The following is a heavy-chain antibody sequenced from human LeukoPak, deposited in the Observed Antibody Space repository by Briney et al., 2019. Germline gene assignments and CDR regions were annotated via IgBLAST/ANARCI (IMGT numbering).Heavy chain of an antibody. D-gene: IGHD6-6*01. CDR3: AREDGIAARYLPI. Sequence: KSSETLSLTCTVSGGSFNSGTNYWAWISQPPGKGLEWIGTIYYSGSTYYNPSLNSRVTMSLDTSKNQFSLKLSSVTAADTAVYYCAREDGIAARYLPIWGQGTLVTVSS. J-gene: IGHJ4*02. CDR1: GGSFNSGTNY. CDR2: IYYSGST. V-gene: IGHV4-39*07.